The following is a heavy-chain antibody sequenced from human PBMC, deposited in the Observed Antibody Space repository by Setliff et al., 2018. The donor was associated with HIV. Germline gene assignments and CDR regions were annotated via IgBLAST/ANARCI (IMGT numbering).Heavy chain of an antibody. J-gene: IGHJ4*02. Sequence: SETLSLTCTVSGSSISSGSYYWSWIRQPAGKGLEWIGQIHTTGSTNYNPSLKSRVTISVDTSKNQFSLNLSSVTAADTAVYYCALDPGYRRDYWGQGTLVTVSS. CDR1: GSSISSGSYY. V-gene: IGHV4-61*09. D-gene: IGHD5-12*01. CDR2: IHTTGST. CDR3: ALDPGYRRDY.